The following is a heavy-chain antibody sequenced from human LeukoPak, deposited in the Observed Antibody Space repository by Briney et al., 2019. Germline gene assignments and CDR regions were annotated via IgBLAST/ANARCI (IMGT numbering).Heavy chain of an antibody. V-gene: IGHV4-34*01. CDR1: GGSISSYY. CDR2: INHSGST. CDR3: ARRYCSSTSCYGSEAFDI. Sequence: SETLSLTCTVSGGSISSYYWSWIRQPPGKGLEWIGEINHSGSTNYNPSLKSRVTISVDTSKNQFSLKLSSVTAADTAVYYCARRYCSSTSCYGSEAFDIWGQGTMVTVSS. D-gene: IGHD2-2*01. J-gene: IGHJ3*02.